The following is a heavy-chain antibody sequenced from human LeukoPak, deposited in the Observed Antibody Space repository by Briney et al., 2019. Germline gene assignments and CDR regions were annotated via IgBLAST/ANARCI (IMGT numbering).Heavy chain of an antibody. V-gene: IGHV3-23*01. Sequence: QPGWSLRLSCAPSGFTFDNFAMTWVRPAPGKGLEWVSEITSSGGSTYYADSVKGRFTISRDNSKNTLYLQMNSLRAEDTAIYYCARELFDFDYWGQGTLVTVSS. J-gene: IGHJ4*02. CDR3: ARELFDFDY. CDR1: GFTFDNFA. D-gene: IGHD3-10*01. CDR2: ITSSGGST.